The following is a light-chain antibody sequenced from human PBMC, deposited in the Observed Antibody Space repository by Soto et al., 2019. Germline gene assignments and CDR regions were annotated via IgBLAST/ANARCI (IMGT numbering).Light chain of an antibody. CDR1: SSDVGNYNR. CDR3: ASHAGDHYV. V-gene: IGLV2-8*01. Sequence: SVLTQPPTASGYPAQSVTISCTGTSSDVGNYNRVSWYQQKPGKAPKLMIYEVTQRPSGVPDRFSGSKSGNTASLTVSGLQAEDEADYYCASHAGDHYVFGTGSQ. CDR2: EVT. J-gene: IGLJ1*01.